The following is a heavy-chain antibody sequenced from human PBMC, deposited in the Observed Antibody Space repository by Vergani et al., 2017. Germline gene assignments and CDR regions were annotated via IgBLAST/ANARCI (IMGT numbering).Heavy chain of an antibody. J-gene: IGHJ4*02. D-gene: IGHD3-10*01. CDR1: GGSISSGGYY. Sequence: QVQLQESGPGLVKPSQTLSLTCTVSGGSISSGGYYWSWIRQPPGKGLEWIGYIYYSGSTNYNPSLKSRVTISVDTSKNQFSLKLSSVTAADTAVYYCATVRNYYGSGIDYWGQGTLVTVSS. V-gene: IGHV4-61*08. CDR3: ATVRNYYGSGIDY. CDR2: IYYSGST.